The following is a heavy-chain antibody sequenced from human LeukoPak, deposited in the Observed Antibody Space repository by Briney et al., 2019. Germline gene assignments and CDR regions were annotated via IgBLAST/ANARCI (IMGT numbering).Heavy chain of an antibody. D-gene: IGHD3-22*01. CDR3: ASHYCDSSGLFDY. J-gene: IGHJ4*02. CDR2: ISSSGSNI. CDR1: GFTFSSYW. V-gene: IGHV3-48*04. Sequence: PGGSLRLSCADSGFTFSSYWTSWVRHAPGEGLEWVSYISSSGSNISYADSVKGRFTISRDNAKNSQYLQKNTLRAEDTAVYYWASHYCDSSGLFDYWGQGTLVTVSS.